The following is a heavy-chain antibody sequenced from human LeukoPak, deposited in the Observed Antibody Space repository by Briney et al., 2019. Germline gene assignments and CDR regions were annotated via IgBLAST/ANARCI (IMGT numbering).Heavy chain of an antibody. CDR1: GFTFSNYY. J-gene: IGHJ4*02. Sequence: NPGGSLRLSCAASGFTFSNYYMNWVRQAPGKGLEWVSSISSSSSYIYYADSVKGRFTISRDNAKNSLYLQMNSLRAEDTAVYYCARDYGGNSEPLDYWGQGTLVIVSS. CDR2: ISSSSSYI. CDR3: ARDYGGNSEPLDY. D-gene: IGHD4-23*01. V-gene: IGHV3-21*01.